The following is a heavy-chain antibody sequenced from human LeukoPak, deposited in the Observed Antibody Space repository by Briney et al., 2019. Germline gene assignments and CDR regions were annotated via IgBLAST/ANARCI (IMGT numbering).Heavy chain of an antibody. CDR2: IYYSGST. V-gene: IGHV4-31*03. Sequence: SQTLSLTCTVSGGSISSGGYYWSWIRQHPGKGLEWIGYIYYSGSTYYNPSLKSRVTISVDTSKNQFSLKLSSVTPADTAVYYCAKERIMITFGGVIVTPSYFDYWGQGTLVTVSS. CDR3: AKERIMITFGGVIVTPSYFDY. CDR1: GGSISSGGYY. J-gene: IGHJ4*02. D-gene: IGHD3-16*02.